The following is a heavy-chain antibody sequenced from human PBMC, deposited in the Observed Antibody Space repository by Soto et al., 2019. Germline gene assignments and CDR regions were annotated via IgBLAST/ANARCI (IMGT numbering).Heavy chain of an antibody. CDR1: GYTFTSYA. CDR3: ARARPHMSRWFDP. Sequence: ASVKVSCKASGYTFTSYAMHWVRQTPGQRLEWMGWINAGNGNTKYSQKFQGRVTITRDTSASTAYMELSSLRSEDTAVYYCARARPHMSRWFDPWGQGTLVTVSS. CDR2: INAGNGNT. D-gene: IGHD6-6*01. V-gene: IGHV1-3*01. J-gene: IGHJ5*02.